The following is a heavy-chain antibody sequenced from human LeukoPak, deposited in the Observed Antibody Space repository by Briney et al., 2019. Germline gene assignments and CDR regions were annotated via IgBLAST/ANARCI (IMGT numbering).Heavy chain of an antibody. V-gene: IGHV3-9*01. CDR3: AKDPGYNDGYYFDY. Sequence: GGSLRLSCAASGFTFDDYAMHWVRQAPGTGLEWVSGISWNSGSIDYADSVTGRFTISRDNAKNSLYLQMNSLRAEDTALYYCAKDPGYNDGYYFDYWGQGTLVTVSS. CDR2: ISWNSGSI. D-gene: IGHD5-18*01. CDR1: GFTFDDYA. J-gene: IGHJ4*02.